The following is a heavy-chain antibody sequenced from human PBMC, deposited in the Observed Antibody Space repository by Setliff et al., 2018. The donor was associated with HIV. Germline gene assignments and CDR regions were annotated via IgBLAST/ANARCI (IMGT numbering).Heavy chain of an antibody. J-gene: IGHJ3*02. CDR2: IYASGRT. V-gene: IGHV4-61*02. CDR3: AREDYYDSSGYAFEI. Sequence: LSLTCTVSGGSISSGSYYWNWIRQPAGKGLEWIGRIYASGRTNYNPSLESRVTISLDTSKNQFSLKLNSVTAADTAVYYCAREDYYDSSGYAFEIWGQGTMVTVSS. D-gene: IGHD3-22*01. CDR1: GGSISSGSYY.